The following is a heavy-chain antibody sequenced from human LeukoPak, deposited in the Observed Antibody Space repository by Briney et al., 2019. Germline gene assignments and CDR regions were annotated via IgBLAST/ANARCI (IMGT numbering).Heavy chain of an antibody. V-gene: IGHV3-30*03. CDR3: ARDRWFDP. CDR2: KSYDGSNK. Sequence: PGRTLRLSCAVSIFIFSTYVMYWVRQPPAKGRERGAHKSYDGSNKNYADSVKGRFTISRDNSKNTLYLQMNSLRAKDTAVYYCARDRWFDPWGEGTLVTVSS. J-gene: IGHJ5*02. CDR1: IFIFSTYV.